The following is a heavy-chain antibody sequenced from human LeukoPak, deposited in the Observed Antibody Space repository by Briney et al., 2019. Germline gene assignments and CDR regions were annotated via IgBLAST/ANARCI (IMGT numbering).Heavy chain of an antibody. J-gene: IGHJ6*02. Sequence: PGGSLRLSCAASGFTFSSYGMRWVRQAPGKGLEWVAVISYDGSNKYYADSVKGRFTISRDNSKNTLYLQMNSLRAEDTAVYYCAKDRSVRGASYGMDVWGQGTTVTVSS. CDR2: ISYDGSNK. CDR1: GFTFSSYG. CDR3: AKDRSVRGASYGMDV. D-gene: IGHD3-10*01. V-gene: IGHV3-30*18.